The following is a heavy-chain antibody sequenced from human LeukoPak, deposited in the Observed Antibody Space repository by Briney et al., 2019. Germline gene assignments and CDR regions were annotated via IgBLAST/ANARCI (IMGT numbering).Heavy chain of an antibody. CDR2: TIPIFGTA. J-gene: IGHJ4*02. V-gene: IGHV1-69*13. D-gene: IGHD5-24*01. CDR3: ARGDGYNSFDY. CDR1: GGTFSSYA. Sequence: EASVKVSCKASGGTFSSYAIGWVRQAPGQGLEWMGGTIPIFGTANYAQKFQGRVTITADESTSTAYMDLTSLRSEDTAVYYCARGDGYNSFDYWGQGTLVTVSS.